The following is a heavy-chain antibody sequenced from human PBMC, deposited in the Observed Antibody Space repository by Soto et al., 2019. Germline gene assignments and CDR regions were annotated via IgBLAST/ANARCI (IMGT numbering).Heavy chain of an antibody. J-gene: IGHJ1*01. Sequence: PGGSLRLSCAASGFTFSPYWMSWVRQVPGKGLEWVANIKHDGGEQYYVDSVKGRFTISRDNTENSLSLQMNSLKVEDTAIYYCARLTHTSRDWESISDYFRHWGQGTLVTVSS. CDR2: IKHDGGEQ. CDR1: GFTFSPYW. CDR3: ARLTHTSRDWESISDYFRH. D-gene: IGHD6-19*01. V-gene: IGHV3-7*01.